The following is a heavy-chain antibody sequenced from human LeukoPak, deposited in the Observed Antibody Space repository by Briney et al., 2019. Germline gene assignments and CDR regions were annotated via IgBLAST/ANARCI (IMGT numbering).Heavy chain of an antibody. Sequence: GTSLRLSCAASGFTFSSYGMHWVRQAPGKGLEWVAVIWYDGSNRYYADSVKGRLTISRDNSKNTLFLQMNSLRAEDTAVYYCVRELPPVVKYYFDFWGQGTLVTVSS. J-gene: IGHJ4*02. CDR2: IWYDGSNR. CDR1: GFTFSSYG. D-gene: IGHD3-22*01. CDR3: VRELPPVVKYYFDF. V-gene: IGHV3-33*01.